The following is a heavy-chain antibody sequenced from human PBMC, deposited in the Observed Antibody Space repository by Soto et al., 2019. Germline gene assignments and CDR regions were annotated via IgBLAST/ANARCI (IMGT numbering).Heavy chain of an antibody. CDR1: GGTFSSYA. V-gene: IGHV1-69*05. J-gene: IGHJ6*02. D-gene: IGHD3-3*01. CDR2: IIPIFGTA. Sequence: SVKVSCKASGGTFSSYAISWVRQAPGQGLEWMGGIIPIFGTANYAQKFQERVTITRDMSTSTAYMELSSLRSEDTAVYYCAAEPVLRFLEWSSYGMDVWGQGTTVTVSS. CDR3: AAEPVLRFLEWSSYGMDV.